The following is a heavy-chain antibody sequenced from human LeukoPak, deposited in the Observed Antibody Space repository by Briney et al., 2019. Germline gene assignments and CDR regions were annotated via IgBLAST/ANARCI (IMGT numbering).Heavy chain of an antibody. CDR3: ARDLLRTPAGGI. CDR1: GFTVSSNY. V-gene: IGHV3-66*01. Sequence: GGSLRLSCAASGFTVSSNYMSWVRQAPGKGLEWVSVIYSGGSTYYADSVKGRFTISRDNSKNTLYLQMNSLRAEDTAVYYCARDLLRTPAGGIWGQGTMVTVSS. D-gene: IGHD3-22*01. CDR2: IYSGGST. J-gene: IGHJ3*02.